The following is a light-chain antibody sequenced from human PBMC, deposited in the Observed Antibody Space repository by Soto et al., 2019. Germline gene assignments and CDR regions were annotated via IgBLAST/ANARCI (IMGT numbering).Light chain of an antibody. CDR1: SSDVGGYNY. CDR2: EVS. J-gene: IGLJ1*01. CDR3: GSYTSSHTYV. V-gene: IGLV2-14*01. Sequence: QSALTQPASVSGSPGQSITISCTGTSSDVGGYNYVSWYQQDPGKAPKVMIYEVSNRPSGVSNRFSGSKSGNTASLTISGLQAEDEADFFCGSYTSSHTYVFGTGTKLTVL.